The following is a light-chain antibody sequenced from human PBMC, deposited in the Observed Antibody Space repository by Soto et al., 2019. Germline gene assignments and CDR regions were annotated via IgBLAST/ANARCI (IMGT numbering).Light chain of an antibody. Sequence: AIQMTQSPSSLSASVGDRVTITCRASQGIRDDLGWYQQNPGKAPKLLLYAASNLQDGVPARFSGSRSGTDFTLTISRLQAEELATYYCLQDSNYPLTFGAGTKVEIK. CDR1: QGIRDD. CDR3: LQDSNYPLT. J-gene: IGKJ4*01. CDR2: AAS. V-gene: IGKV1-6*01.